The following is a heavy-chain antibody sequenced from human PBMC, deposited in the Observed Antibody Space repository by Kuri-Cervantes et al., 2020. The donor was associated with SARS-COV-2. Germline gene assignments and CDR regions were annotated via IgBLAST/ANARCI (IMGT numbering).Heavy chain of an antibody. CDR1: GGSFSGYY. Sequence: ESLKISCAVYGGSFSGYYWSWIRQPPGKGLEWIGEINHSGSTNYNPSLKSRVTISVDTSKNQFSLKLSPVTAADTAVYYCARGKDIEATIDAFVYWGQGTLVTVSS. V-gene: IGHV4-34*01. D-gene: IGHD5-12*01. CDR3: ARGKDIEATIDAFVY. J-gene: IGHJ4*02. CDR2: INHSGST.